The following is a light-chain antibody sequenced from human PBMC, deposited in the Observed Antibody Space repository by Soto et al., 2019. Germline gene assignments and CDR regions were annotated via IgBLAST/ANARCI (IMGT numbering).Light chain of an antibody. J-gene: IGKJ1*01. V-gene: IGKV1-5*01. CDR1: QSISIW. CDR2: DAS. CDR3: QQYNSYWT. Sequence: DIQMTQSPSTLSASVGDRVTITCRASQSISIWLDWYQQKPGKAPKLLIYDASSLESGVPSRFSGSGSGTEFALTISSLQPDDFATYYCQQYNSYWTFGQGTKVEIK.